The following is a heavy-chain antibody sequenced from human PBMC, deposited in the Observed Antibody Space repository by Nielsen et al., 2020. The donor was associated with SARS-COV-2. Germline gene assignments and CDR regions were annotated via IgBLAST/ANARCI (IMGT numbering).Heavy chain of an antibody. D-gene: IGHD4-11*01. V-gene: IGHV3-30-3*01. J-gene: IGHJ4*02. CDR3: VRDTGALDFDY. CDR1: GFTFSSYA. Sequence: GGSLRLSCAASGFTFSSYAMHWDRQATGKGLEWVAVISYDGSNKYYADSLKGRFTISRDNSKNTLYLQMNSLIAEDTAVYCCVRDTGALDFDYWGQGTLITVSS. CDR2: ISYDGSNK.